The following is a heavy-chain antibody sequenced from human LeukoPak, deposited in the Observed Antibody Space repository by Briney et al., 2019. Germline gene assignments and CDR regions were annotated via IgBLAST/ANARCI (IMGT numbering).Heavy chain of an antibody. V-gene: IGHV3-33*01. CDR1: GFTFSNYG. J-gene: IGHJ1*01. CDR2: IWYDGSNK. D-gene: IGHD3-22*01. Sequence: PGRSLRLSCAASGFTFSNYGMHWVRQAPGKGLEWVAVIWYDGSNKYYADSVKGRFTISRGNSKNTLYLQMNSLRAEDTAVYYCARGDYYDSSGYSQYFQHWGQGTLVTVSS. CDR3: ARGDYYDSSGYSQYFQH.